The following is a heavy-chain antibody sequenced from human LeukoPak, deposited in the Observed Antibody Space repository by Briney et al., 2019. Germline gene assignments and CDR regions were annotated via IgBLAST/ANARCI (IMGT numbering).Heavy chain of an antibody. CDR3: ATVSSRITMVRGVDTYYNWFDP. Sequence: ASVKVSCKVSGYTLTELSMHWVRQAPGKGLEWMGGFDPEDGETIYAQKFQGRVTMTEDTSTDTAYMELSSLRSEDTAVYYCATVSSRITMVRGVDTYYNWFDPWGQGILVTVSS. V-gene: IGHV1-24*01. CDR2: FDPEDGET. J-gene: IGHJ5*02. CDR1: GYTLTELS. D-gene: IGHD3-10*01.